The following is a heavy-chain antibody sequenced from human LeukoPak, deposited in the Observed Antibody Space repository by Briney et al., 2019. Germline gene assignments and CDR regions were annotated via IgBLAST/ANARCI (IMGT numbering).Heavy chain of an antibody. J-gene: IGHJ4*02. CDR2: IIPIFGTA. CDR1: GGTFSSYA. D-gene: IGHD3-3*01. CDR3: ARARYYDFWSGYYDY. V-gene: IGHV1-69*13. Sequence: SVKVSCKASGGTFSSYAISRVRQAPGQGLEWMGGIIPIFGTANYAQKFQGRVTITADESTSTAYMELSSLRSEDTAVYYCARARYYDFWSGYYDYWGQGTLVTVSS.